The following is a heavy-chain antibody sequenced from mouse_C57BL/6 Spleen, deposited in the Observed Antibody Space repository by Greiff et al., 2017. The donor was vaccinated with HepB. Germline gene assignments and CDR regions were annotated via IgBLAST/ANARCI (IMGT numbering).Heavy chain of an antibody. CDR3: AREGFYYYGVKGY. CDR2: INPSNGGT. Sequence: QVQLQQPGTELVKPGASVKLSCKASGYTFTSYWMHWVKQRPGQGLEWIGNINPSNGGTNYNEKFKSKATLTVDKSSSTAYMQLSSLASEDSAVYYCAREGFYYYGVKGYWGQGTTLTVSS. D-gene: IGHD1-1*01. CDR1: GYTFTSYW. V-gene: IGHV1-53*01. J-gene: IGHJ2*01.